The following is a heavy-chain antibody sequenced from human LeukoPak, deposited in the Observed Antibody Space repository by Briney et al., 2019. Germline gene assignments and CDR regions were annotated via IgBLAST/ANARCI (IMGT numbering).Heavy chain of an antibody. J-gene: IGHJ4*02. CDR3: AKSGSYPGWLDY. CDR1: GFTFSSYE. CDR2: IKQDGSEK. V-gene: IGHV3-7*01. Sequence: AGGSLRLSCAASGFTFSSYEMNWVRQAPGKGLEWVANIKQDGSEKNYVDSVKGRFTISRDNAKNSLFLQMNSLRAEDTAVYYCAKSGSYPGWLDYWGQGTLVTVSS. D-gene: IGHD1-26*01.